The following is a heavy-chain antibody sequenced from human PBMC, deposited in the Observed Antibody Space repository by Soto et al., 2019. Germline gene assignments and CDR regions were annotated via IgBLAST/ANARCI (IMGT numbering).Heavy chain of an antibody. Sequence: SETLSLTCTVSGGSISSSSYYWGWIRQPPGKGLEWIGSIYYSGSTYYNPSLKSRVTISVDTSKNQFSLNLSSVTAADTAVYYCARGGYGLMHDHYGMDVWGQGTTVTVSS. CDR1: GGSISSSSYY. J-gene: IGHJ6*02. CDR2: IYYSGST. CDR3: ARGGYGLMHDHYGMDV. V-gene: IGHV4-39*01. D-gene: IGHD5-18*01.